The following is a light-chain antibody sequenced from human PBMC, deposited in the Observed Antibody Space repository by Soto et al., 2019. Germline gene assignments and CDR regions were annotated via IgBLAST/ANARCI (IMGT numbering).Light chain of an antibody. Sequence: EIVMSQSPATVSVSPGERVTLYCRASQSVSSNLAWYQQKPGQAPRLVISGASTRAPGIPARFSGFGSGTDFTLTISSLQSEDFAIYYCQQYNNWPAITFGQGTRLEIK. V-gene: IGKV3D-15*01. CDR2: GAS. CDR3: QQYNNWPAIT. CDR1: QSVSSN. J-gene: IGKJ5*01.